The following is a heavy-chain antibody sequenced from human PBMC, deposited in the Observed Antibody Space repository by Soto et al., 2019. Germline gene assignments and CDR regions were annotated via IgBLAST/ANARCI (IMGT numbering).Heavy chain of an antibody. CDR3: ARGIVD. CDR1: GGSFSGEY. Sequence: QVQLQQWGAGLLKPSETLSLTCAVYGGSFSGEYWTWIRQPPGKGLEWIGEITHSGKSNYNPSLKSLVTISVDTSKNQFSLKFISVTAADTAVHYCARGIVDWGQGTLVTVSS. V-gene: IGHV4-34*01. D-gene: IGHD2-15*01. CDR2: ITHSGKS. J-gene: IGHJ4*02.